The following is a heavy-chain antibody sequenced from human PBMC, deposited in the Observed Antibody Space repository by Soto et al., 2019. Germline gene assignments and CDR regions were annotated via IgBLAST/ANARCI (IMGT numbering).Heavy chain of an antibody. V-gene: IGHV3-23*01. CDR2: ISGSGGST. CDR3: AKRGSLVVAGVTAIYYFAY. D-gene: IGHD2-15*01. J-gene: IGHJ4*02. CDR1: GLTFSSYA. Sequence: GGSLRLSCVASGLTFSSYAMSWVRQAPGKGLEWVSAISGSGGSTYYADSVKGRFTISRDNSKNTLYLQMNSLRAEDTAVYYCAKRGSLVVAGVTAIYYFAYWGKGTLVTVSS.